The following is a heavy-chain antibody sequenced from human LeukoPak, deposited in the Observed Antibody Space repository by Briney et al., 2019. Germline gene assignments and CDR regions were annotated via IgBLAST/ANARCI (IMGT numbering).Heavy chain of an antibody. V-gene: IGHV4-39*07. J-gene: IGHJ4*02. D-gene: IGHD7-27*01. CDR1: GGSISSSSYY. CDR2: IYYSGST. CDR3: AKEPTGDKSFDS. Sequence: PSETLSLTCTVSGGSISSSSYYWGWIRQPPGKGLEWIGSIYYSGSTYYNPSLKSRVTISIDMSENQVSLKLSFVTAADTALYYCAKEPTGDKSFDSWGQGTLVTVSS.